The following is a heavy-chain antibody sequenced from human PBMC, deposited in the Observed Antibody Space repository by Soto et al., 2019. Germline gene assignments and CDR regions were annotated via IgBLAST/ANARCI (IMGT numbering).Heavy chain of an antibody. CDR1: GGSFSGYY. CDR3: ARPYYDSSGYRY. D-gene: IGHD3-22*01. J-gene: IGHJ4*02. V-gene: IGHV4-34*01. Sequence: SETLSLTCAVYGGSFSGYYWSWIRQPPGKGLEWIGEINHSGSTNYNPSLKSRVTISVDTSKNQFSLKLSSVTAADTAVYYCARPYYDSSGYRYWGQGTLVTVSS. CDR2: INHSGST.